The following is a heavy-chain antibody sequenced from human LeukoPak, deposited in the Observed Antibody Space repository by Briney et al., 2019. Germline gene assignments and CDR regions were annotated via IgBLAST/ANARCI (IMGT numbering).Heavy chain of an antibody. J-gene: IGHJ4*02. Sequence: SETLSLTCTVSGGSISGYYWTWIRQPPGKGLEWIGYIYYSGSTNYNPSLKSRVTISVDTSKNHFSLKLSSVTAADTAVYYCARESQEKYYFDYWGQGTLVTVSS. V-gene: IGHV4-59*01. CDR3: ARESQEKYYFDY. CDR1: GGSISGYY. CDR2: IYYSGST. D-gene: IGHD5-24*01.